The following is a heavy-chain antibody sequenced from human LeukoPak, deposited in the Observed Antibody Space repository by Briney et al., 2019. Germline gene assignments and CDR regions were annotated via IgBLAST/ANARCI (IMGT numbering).Heavy chain of an antibody. CDR2: NYYSGST. CDR3: ASSPGDFWSGYPPGWFDP. Sequence: SSETLSLTCTVSGGSISSYYWSWIRQPPGKGLEWIGYNYYSGSTNYNPSLKSRVTISVDTSKNQFSLKLSSVTAADTAVYYCASSPGDFWSGYPPGWFDPWGQGTLVTVSS. CDR1: GGSISSYY. V-gene: IGHV4-59*01. J-gene: IGHJ5*02. D-gene: IGHD3-3*01.